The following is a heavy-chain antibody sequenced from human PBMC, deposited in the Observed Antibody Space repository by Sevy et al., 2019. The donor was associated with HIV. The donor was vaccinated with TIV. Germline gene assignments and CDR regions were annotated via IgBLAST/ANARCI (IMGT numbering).Heavy chain of an antibody. J-gene: IGHJ6*02. CDR2: VYYPGLT. V-gene: IGHV4-39*02. CDR3: AREPGGYDYDYGMDV. Sequence: SETLSFTCSASGGSITSSKYYWGWIRQPPGKGLEWIGSVYYPGLTYYNPSLKSRVTISVDTSKNQFSLNLNSVTAADTATYYCAREPGGYDYDYGMDVWGQGTTVTVSS. D-gene: IGHD5-12*01. CDR1: GGSITSSKYY.